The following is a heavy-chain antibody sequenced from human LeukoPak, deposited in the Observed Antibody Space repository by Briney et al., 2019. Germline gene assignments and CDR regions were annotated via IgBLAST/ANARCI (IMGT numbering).Heavy chain of an antibody. D-gene: IGHD1-26*01. CDR3: ARGAGTSGGYWSSPPSHFDC. J-gene: IGHJ4*02. V-gene: IGHV3-66*01. CDR1: GFSVGSND. CDR2: IYSGGRT. Sequence: GGSLRLSCAASGFSVGSNDINWVRQAPGKGLEWVSVIYSGGRTYYSDSVKGRFTISRARSETTLHLQINSLRAEDTAVYYCARGAGTSGGYWSSPPSHFDCWGQGTLVTVSS.